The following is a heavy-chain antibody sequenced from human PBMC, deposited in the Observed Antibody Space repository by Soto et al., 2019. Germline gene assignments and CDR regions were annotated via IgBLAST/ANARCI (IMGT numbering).Heavy chain of an antibody. Sequence: QLQLQESGPGLVKPSETLSLTCTVSGGSISSSSYYWGWIRQPPGTGLEWIGSIYYSGSTYYNPSLKSRVTISVETSKNQFSLKLSSVTAADTAVYYCARESSSGWTGEHCGQGTLVTVSS. CDR2: IYYSGST. D-gene: IGHD6-19*01. J-gene: IGHJ1*01. CDR1: GGSISSSSYY. CDR3: ARESSSGWTGEH. V-gene: IGHV4-39*02.